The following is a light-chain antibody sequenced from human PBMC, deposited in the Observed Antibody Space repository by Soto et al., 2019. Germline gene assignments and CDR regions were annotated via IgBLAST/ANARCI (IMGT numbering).Light chain of an antibody. CDR3: QQRKYWPPIT. V-gene: IGKV3-11*01. CDR2: DAS. Sequence: EIVLTQSPATLSLSPGERATLSCRASQSIEKYLAWYQQKPGQAPRLLIYDASNRATGIPARFSGSGSGTDFTLTINSIEPDDFAVYYCQQRKYWPPITFGQGTRIEIK. CDR1: QSIEKY. J-gene: IGKJ5*01.